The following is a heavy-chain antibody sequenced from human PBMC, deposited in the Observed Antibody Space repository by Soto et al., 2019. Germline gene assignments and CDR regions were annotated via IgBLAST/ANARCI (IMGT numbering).Heavy chain of an antibody. J-gene: IGHJ6*02. CDR2: INPNSGGT. CDR1: GYTFTGYY. CDR3: ARQKIGLVVITTHYYYGIDV. V-gene: IGHV1-2*04. D-gene: IGHD3-22*01. Sequence: QVQLVQSGAEVKKPGASVKVSCKASGYTFTGYYMHWVRQAPGQGLEWMGWINPNSGGTNYAQKFQVWVTMTRDTSISTAYMELSRLISDDKAFYYCARQKIGLVVITTHYYYGIDVWGQGTTVTVSS.